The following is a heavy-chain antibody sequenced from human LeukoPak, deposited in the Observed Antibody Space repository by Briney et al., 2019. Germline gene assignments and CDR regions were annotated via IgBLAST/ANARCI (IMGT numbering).Heavy chain of an antibody. J-gene: IGHJ5*02. CDR3: ARDRRGYSGYDSIDFGWFDP. D-gene: IGHD5-12*01. V-gene: IGHV3-33*01. CDR1: GFTFSSYG. Sequence: GGSLRLSCAASGFTFSSYGMHWVRQAPGKGLEWVAVIWYDGSNKYYADSVKGRLTISRDNSKNTLYLQMNSLRAEDTAVYYCARDRRGYSGYDSIDFGWFDPWGQGTLVTVSS. CDR2: IWYDGSNK.